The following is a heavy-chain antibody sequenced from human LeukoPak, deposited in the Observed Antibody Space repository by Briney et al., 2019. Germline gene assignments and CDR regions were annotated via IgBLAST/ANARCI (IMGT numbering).Heavy chain of an antibody. D-gene: IGHD3-22*01. Sequence: GGSLRLSCAASGFTCSSYAMSWVRQAPGEGLEWVSAISGSGGSTYYADSVKGRFTISRDNSKNTLYLQMNSLRAEDTAVYYCAKDMYYYDSSGNDYWGQGTLVTISS. V-gene: IGHV3-23*01. J-gene: IGHJ4*02. CDR2: ISGSGGST. CDR3: AKDMYYYDSSGNDY. CDR1: GFTCSSYA.